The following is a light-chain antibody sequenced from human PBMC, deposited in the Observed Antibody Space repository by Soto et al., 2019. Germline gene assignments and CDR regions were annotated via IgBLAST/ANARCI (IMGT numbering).Light chain of an antibody. CDR2: DVS. V-gene: IGLV2-14*01. CDR3: SSYTSSTGV. CDR1: SSDVGGYNY. J-gene: IGLJ2*01. Sequence: QSALTQPASVSGSPGQSITISCTGTSSDVGGYNYVSWYQQHPGKAPKLMIYDVSNRPSGVSNRFSGSKSGNTASLTISGLQAEDEADYYCSSYTSSTGVFGGATKLTVL.